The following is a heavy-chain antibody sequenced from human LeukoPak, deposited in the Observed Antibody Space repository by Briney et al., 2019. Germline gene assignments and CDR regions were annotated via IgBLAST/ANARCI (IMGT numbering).Heavy chain of an antibody. Sequence: SETLSLTCAVYGGSFSGYYWSWIRQPAGKGLEWIGRIYTSGSTNYNPSLKSRVTISVDTSKNQFSLKLSSVTAADTAVYYCARIAMVAATQWFDPWGQGTLVTVSS. D-gene: IGHD2-15*01. CDR3: ARIAMVAATQWFDP. CDR2: IYTSGST. CDR1: GGSFSGYY. J-gene: IGHJ5*02. V-gene: IGHV4-59*10.